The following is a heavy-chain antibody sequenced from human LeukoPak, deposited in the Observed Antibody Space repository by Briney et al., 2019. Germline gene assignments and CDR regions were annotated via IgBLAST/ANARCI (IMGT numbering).Heavy chain of an antibody. CDR2: IWCDGSNK. D-gene: IGHD6-13*01. CDR1: GFTFSSYG. CDR3: ARGYTGYSSSWYIDAFDI. J-gene: IGHJ3*02. Sequence: PGGSLRLSCAASGFTFSSYGMHWVRQAPGKGLEWVAVIWCDGSNKCYADSVKGRFTISRDNSKNTLYLQMDSLRAEDTAVYYCARGYTGYSSSWYIDAFDIWGQGTMVTVSS. V-gene: IGHV3-33*01.